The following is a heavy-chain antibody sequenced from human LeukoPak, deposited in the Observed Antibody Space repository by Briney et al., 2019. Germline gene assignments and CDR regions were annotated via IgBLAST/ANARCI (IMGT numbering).Heavy chain of an antibody. Sequence: GGSLRLSCAASGFTFSSYEMNWVRQAPGKGLKWVSYISSSGSTIYYADSVKGRFTISRDNAKNSLYLQMNSLRAEDTAVYYCASPLGYCSSTSCGYYYYGMDVWGQGTTVTVSS. CDR2: ISSSGSTI. V-gene: IGHV3-48*03. D-gene: IGHD2-2*01. J-gene: IGHJ6*02. CDR1: GFTFSSYE. CDR3: ASPLGYCSSTSCGYYYYGMDV.